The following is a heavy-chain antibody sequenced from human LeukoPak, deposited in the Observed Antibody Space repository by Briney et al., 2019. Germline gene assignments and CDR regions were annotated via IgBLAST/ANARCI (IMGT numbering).Heavy chain of an antibody. CDR3: ARVSSTWTLSGYYYYMDV. CDR2: ISAYNGNT. CDR1: GYTFTSYG. J-gene: IGHJ6*03. V-gene: IGHV1-18*01. D-gene: IGHD6-6*01. Sequence: ASVKVSCKASGYTFTSYGISWVRQAPGQGLECMGWISAYNGNTNYVQKLQGRVTMTRDTSTSTAYMELRNLRSDDTAVYYCARVSSTWTLSGYYYYMDVWGKGTTVTVSS.